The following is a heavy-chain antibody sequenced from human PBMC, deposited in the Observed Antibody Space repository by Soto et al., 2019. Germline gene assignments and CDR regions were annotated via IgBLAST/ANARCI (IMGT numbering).Heavy chain of an antibody. J-gene: IGHJ4*02. CDR3: ARAVVTSPRRYFDY. CDR1: GGNFSSYA. CDR2: IIPIFGTA. Sequence: GASVKVSCKASGGNFSSYAISWGRQAPGQWLGWMGGIIPIFGTASYAQKFQGRFTITADESTSTAYMELSSLRSEDTAVYFCARAVVTSPRRYFDYWGQGTLVTVSS. V-gene: IGHV1-69*13. D-gene: IGHD2-21*02.